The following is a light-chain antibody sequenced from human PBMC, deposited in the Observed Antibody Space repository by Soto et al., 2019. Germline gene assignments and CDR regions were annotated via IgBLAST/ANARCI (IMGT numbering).Light chain of an antibody. CDR2: KAS. J-gene: IGKJ1*01. CDR1: QSFNTW. CDR3: QQYNSFPWT. V-gene: IGKV1-5*03. Sequence: DIQMTQSPSTLSASVGERVTITCRASQSFNTWLAWYQQKPGKAPNLLIYKASSLASGVPSRFSGSGSGTEFTLTISSLQPDDLATYYCQQYNSFPWTFGQGTKVDI.